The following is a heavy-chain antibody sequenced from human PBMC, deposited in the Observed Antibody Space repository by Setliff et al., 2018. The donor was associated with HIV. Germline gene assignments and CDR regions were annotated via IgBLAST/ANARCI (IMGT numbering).Heavy chain of an antibody. CDR1: GGSISSSSYY. V-gene: IGHV4-39*01. CDR3: ARGNYYESGTYYKDGDYYYYYYMDV. J-gene: IGHJ6*03. CDR2: IYYSGST. Sequence: SETLSLTCTVSGGSISSSSYYWGWIRQPPGKGLEWIGSIYYSGSTYYNPSLKSRVTISVDTSKSQFSLKLRSLTAADTAVYYCARGNYYESGTYYKDGDYYYYYYMDVWGKGTTVTVSS. D-gene: IGHD3-10*01.